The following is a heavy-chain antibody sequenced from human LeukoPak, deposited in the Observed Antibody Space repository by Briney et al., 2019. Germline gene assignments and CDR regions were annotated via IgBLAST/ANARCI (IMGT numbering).Heavy chain of an antibody. CDR3: ASRHEGTKSVTGAFDI. Sequence: ASVKVSCKASGYTFTSYAMHWVRQAPGQRLEWMGWINAGNGNTKYSQKFQGRVTITRDTSASTAYMELGSLRSEDTAVYYCASRHEGTKSVTGAFDIWGQGTMVTVSS. D-gene: IGHD1-1*01. CDR1: GYTFTSYA. V-gene: IGHV1-3*01. CDR2: INAGNGNT. J-gene: IGHJ3*02.